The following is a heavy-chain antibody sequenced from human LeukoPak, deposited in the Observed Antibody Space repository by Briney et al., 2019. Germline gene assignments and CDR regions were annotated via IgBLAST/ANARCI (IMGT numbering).Heavy chain of an antibody. D-gene: IGHD6-19*01. Sequence: ASVKVSCKASGYTFTSYGISWVRQAPGQGLEWMGWISAYNGNTNYVQKLQGRVTMTTDTSTSTAYMELRSLRSDDTTVYYCARAFLSSGWSDYWGQGTLVTVSS. J-gene: IGHJ4*02. V-gene: IGHV1-18*01. CDR2: ISAYNGNT. CDR3: ARAFLSSGWSDY. CDR1: GYTFTSYG.